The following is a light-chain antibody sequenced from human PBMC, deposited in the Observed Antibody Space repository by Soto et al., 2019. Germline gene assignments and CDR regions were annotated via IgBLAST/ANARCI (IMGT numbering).Light chain of an antibody. CDR3: QQYNNWPPYT. J-gene: IGKJ2*01. Sequence: EIVMTQSPVTLSVSPGERATLSCRASQSVGSNLAWYQQKPGQAPRLLIYGVSTRATGIPARFSGSGSGTEFTLTISSLQSEDFAVYYCQQYNNWPPYTFGQGTKLEIK. V-gene: IGKV3-15*01. CDR1: QSVGSN. CDR2: GVS.